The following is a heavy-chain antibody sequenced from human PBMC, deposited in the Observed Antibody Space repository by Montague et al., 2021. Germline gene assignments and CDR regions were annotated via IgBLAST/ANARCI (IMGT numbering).Heavy chain of an antibody. CDR2: RYYMPAWNT. V-gene: IGHV6-1*01. D-gene: IGHD3-10*01. Sequence: CAISGDSDGVMKPTRNSVRHTPELDLHQHLRRYYMPAWNTDYAVSVKGRIAINPDTSKNQFSLQLNSVTPEDTAVYYCAREGVGDLLFSFDSWGQGTLVNVSS. J-gene: IGHJ4*02. CDR3: AREGVGDLLFSFDS. CDR1: GDSDGVMKPT.